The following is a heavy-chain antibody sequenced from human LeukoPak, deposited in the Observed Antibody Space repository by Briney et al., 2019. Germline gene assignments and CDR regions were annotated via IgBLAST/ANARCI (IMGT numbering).Heavy chain of an antibody. V-gene: IGHV4-59*08. CDR3: ARHLDYGGYGVIDF. Sequence: PSETLSLTCTVSGGSISSYYWSWIRQPPGKGLEWIGYIYYSGSTNYNPSLKSRVTISVDTSKNQFSLKLSSVTAADTAVYYCARHLDYGGYGVIDFWGQGTLVTVSS. CDR2: IYYSGST. D-gene: IGHD4-17*01. J-gene: IGHJ4*02. CDR1: GGSISSYY.